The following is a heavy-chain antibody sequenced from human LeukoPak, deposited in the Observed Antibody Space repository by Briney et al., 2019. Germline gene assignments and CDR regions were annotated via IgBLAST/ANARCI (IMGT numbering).Heavy chain of an antibody. CDR1: GFTFSSYG. V-gene: IGHV3-30*02. CDR2: IRYDGSNK. J-gene: IGHJ4*02. Sequence: PGGSLRLSCAASGFTFSSYGMHWVRQAPGKGLEWVAFIRYDGSNKYYADSVKGRFTISRDNAKNSLYLQMNSLRAEDTAVYYCARDLDYDSSGLYDYWGQGTLVTVSS. D-gene: IGHD3-22*01. CDR3: ARDLDYDSSGLYDY.